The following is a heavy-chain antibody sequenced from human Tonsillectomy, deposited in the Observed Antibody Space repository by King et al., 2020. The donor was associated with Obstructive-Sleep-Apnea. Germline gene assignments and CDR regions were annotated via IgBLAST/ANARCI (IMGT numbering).Heavy chain of an antibody. CDR2: VSWNSGSI. CDR1: GFTFDDYA. D-gene: IGHD6-19*01. Sequence: QLVQSGGGLVQPGRSLRLSCAASGFTFDDYAIHWVRQAPGKGLEWVSGVSWNSGSIGYADSVKGRFTISRDNAKNSLNLQMNRLRAEDTALYYCAKASEAVAGLGYFDLWGRGTLVTVSS. J-gene: IGHJ2*01. CDR3: AKASEAVAGLGYFDL. V-gene: IGHV3-9*01.